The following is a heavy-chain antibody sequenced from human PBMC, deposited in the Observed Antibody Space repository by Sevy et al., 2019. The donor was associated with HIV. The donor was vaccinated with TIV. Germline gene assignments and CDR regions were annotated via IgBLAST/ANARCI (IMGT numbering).Heavy chain of an antibody. Sequence: GGSLRLSCAASGFTFDDYAMHWVRQAPGKGLEWVSGISCNSGSIGYADSVKGRFTISRDNAKNSLYLQMNSLRAEDTALYYCAKPKNSYYYYYGMDVWGQRTTVTVSS. J-gene: IGHJ6*02. CDR3: AKPKNSYYYYYGMDV. CDR1: GFTFDDYA. V-gene: IGHV3-9*01. CDR2: ISCNSGSI.